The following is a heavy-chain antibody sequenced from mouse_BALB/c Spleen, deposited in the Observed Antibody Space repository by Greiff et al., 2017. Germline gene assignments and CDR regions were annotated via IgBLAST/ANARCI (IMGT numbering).Heavy chain of an antibody. J-gene: IGHJ4*01. V-gene: IGHV1-12*01. Sequence: QVQLQQPGAELVKPGASVTMSCKASGYTFTSYNMHWVKQTPGQGLEWIGAIYPGNGDTSYNQKFKGKATLTADKSSSTAYMQLSSLTSEDSAVYYCARWDYSYAMDYWGQGTSVTVSS. D-gene: IGHD1-1*01. CDR2: IYPGNGDT. CDR3: ARWDYSYAMDY. CDR1: GYTFTSYN.